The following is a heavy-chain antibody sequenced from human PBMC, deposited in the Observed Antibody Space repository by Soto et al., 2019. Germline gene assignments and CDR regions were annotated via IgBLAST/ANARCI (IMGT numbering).Heavy chain of an antibody. Sequence: ASVKVSCKASGYTFTNYAIHWVRQAPGQRLEWMGWINAGNGNTKYSQNFQGRVTITRDTSASTAYMELSSLRSEDTAVYYCARTPDEAFSSGPGDYWGQGTLVTVSS. V-gene: IGHV1-3*01. CDR1: GYTFTNYA. CDR2: INAGNGNT. J-gene: IGHJ4*02. CDR3: ARTPDEAFSSGPGDY. D-gene: IGHD6-19*01.